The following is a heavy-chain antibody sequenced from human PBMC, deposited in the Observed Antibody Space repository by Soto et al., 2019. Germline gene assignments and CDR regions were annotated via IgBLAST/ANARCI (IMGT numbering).Heavy chain of an antibody. D-gene: IGHD3-10*01. J-gene: IGHJ4*02. Sequence: VATVKVSCKASGYDFTDHYIHWVRQAPGQGLEWMGIISPDGGSTRYSQKFQARITITRDTSTSTVYMELSSLRSEDTAVYYCARAPRGGVIIVITSAQSDYWGQ. V-gene: IGHV1-46*01. CDR3: ARAPRGGVIIVITSAQSDY. CDR1: GYDFTDHY. CDR2: ISPDGGST.